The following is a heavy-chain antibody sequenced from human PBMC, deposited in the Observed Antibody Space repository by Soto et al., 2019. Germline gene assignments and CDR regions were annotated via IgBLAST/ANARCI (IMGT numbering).Heavy chain of an antibody. V-gene: IGHV4-31*03. CDR3: ASNVGYYDSSGPKRYMDV. D-gene: IGHD3-22*01. CDR1: GGSISSGGYY. CDR2: IYYSGST. Sequence: PSETLSLTCTVSGGSISSGGYYWSWIRQHPGKGLEWIGYIYYSGSTYYKPSLKSRVTISVDTSKKQFSLKLSSVTAADTAVYYCASNVGYYDSSGPKRYMDVWGQGTTVTVS. J-gene: IGHJ6*02.